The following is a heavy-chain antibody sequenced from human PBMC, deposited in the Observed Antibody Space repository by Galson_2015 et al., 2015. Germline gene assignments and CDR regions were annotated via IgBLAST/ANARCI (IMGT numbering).Heavy chain of an antibody. J-gene: IGHJ6*02. Sequence: SLRLSCAASGFSVSSNYMSWFRQAPGKGLEWVSVIYTGGTTYYADSVNGRFTISRDNSNNTLYLQMNSLRAEDTAVYYCARDIRGYIYGFLEEYGLDVWGQGTTVIVSS. CDR3: ARDIRGYIYGFLEEYGLDV. V-gene: IGHV3-53*01. D-gene: IGHD5-18*01. CDR2: IYTGGTT. CDR1: GFSVSSNY.